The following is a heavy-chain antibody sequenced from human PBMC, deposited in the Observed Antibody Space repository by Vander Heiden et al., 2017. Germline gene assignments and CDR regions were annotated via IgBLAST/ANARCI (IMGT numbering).Heavy chain of an antibody. V-gene: IGHV3-23*01. D-gene: IGHD6-19*01. Sequence: EVQLLEAGGGLVQPGGSLRLSCAGSEFHIGTSAMGWVRQAPGEGLGWVASVTRQSTTYYANSVRGRFTISRDNAENTVYLQMNSLRAADTAVYYCATDHPSSGWPCFDLWGRGTLVSVSS. CDR3: ATDHPSSGWPCFDL. CDR1: EFHIGTSA. CDR2: VTRQSTT. J-gene: IGHJ4*01.